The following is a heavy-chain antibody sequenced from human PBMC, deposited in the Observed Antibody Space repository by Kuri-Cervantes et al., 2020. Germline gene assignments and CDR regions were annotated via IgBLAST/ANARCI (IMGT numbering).Heavy chain of an antibody. V-gene: IGHV1-3*01. Sequence: ASVKVSCKASGYTVTTYAMHWVRQAPGQRLEWMGWINVGYGNTKYSQKFQGRVTMTRNTSISTAYMELSSLRSEDTAVYYCARARRYSSCPPWGHWGQGTLVTVSS. CDR2: INVGYGNT. CDR1: GYTVTTYA. CDR3: ARARRYSSCPPWGH. D-gene: IGHD6-19*01. J-gene: IGHJ1*01.